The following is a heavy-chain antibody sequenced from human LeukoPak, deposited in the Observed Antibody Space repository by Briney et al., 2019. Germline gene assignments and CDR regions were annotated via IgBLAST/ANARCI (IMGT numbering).Heavy chain of an antibody. D-gene: IGHD1-26*01. CDR3: ARVSSGSYFGYYYYYMDV. Sequence: PGGSLRLSCAVSGFTFSNYWMHWVRQAPGKGLVWVSRINSDGSSTSYADSVKGRFTISRDNAKNTLYLQMNSLRAEDTAVYYCARVSSGSYFGYYYYYMDVWGKGTTVTVSS. J-gene: IGHJ6*03. CDR2: INSDGSST. CDR1: GFTFSNYW. V-gene: IGHV3-74*01.